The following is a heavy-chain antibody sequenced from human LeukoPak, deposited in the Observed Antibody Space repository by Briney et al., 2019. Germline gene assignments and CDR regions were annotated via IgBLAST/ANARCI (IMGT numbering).Heavy chain of an antibody. CDR3: AGEGRPVAAAGDY. CDR2: ISSSSTYI. D-gene: IGHD6-13*01. J-gene: IGHJ4*02. V-gene: IGHV3-21*01. CDR1: GFTFSSYI. Sequence: GGSLRLSCAASGFTFSSYIMNWVRQAPGKGLEWVSSISSSSTYIFYADSVKGRFTISRDNAKNSLYLQMNSLRADDTAVYYCAGEGRPVAAAGDYWGQGTLVTVSS.